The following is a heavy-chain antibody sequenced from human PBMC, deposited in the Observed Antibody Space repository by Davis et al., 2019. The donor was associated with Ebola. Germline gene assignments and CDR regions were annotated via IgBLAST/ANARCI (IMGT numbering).Heavy chain of an antibody. CDR2: ISAYNGNT. Sequence: SVTVSCKASGYTFTSYGISWVRQAPAQELEGMGWISAYNGNTNYAQKLQGRVTMTTDTSTSTAYRELRSLRSDDAAVYYCARVSIVMWRDGWFDPWGQGTLVTVSS. D-gene: IGHD2/OR15-2a*01. V-gene: IGHV1-18*01. CDR3: ARVSIVMWRDGWFDP. CDR1: GYTFTSYG. J-gene: IGHJ5*02.